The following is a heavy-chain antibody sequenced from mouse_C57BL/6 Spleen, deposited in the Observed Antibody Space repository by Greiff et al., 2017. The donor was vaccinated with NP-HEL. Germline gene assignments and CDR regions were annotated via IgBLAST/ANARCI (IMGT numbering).Heavy chain of an antibody. CDR3: ARPSYDYDGAWFAY. J-gene: IGHJ3*01. D-gene: IGHD2-4*01. Sequence: EVQGVESGGGLVKPGGSLKLSCAASGFTFSSYAMSWVRQTPEKRLEWVATISDGGSYTYYPDNVKGRFTISRDNAKNNLYLQMSHLKSEDTAMYYCARPSYDYDGAWFAYWGQGTLVTVSA. CDR2: ISDGGSYT. CDR1: GFTFSSYA. V-gene: IGHV5-4*01.